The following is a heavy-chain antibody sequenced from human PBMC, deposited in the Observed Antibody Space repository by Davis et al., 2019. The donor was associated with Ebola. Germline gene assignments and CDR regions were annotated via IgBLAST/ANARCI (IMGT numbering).Heavy chain of an antibody. Sequence: PGGSLRLSCAASGFTFSSYGMHWVRQAPGKGLEWVAVISYDGSNKYYADSVKGRFTISRDNSKNTLYLQMNSLRAEDTAVYYCARDPHSSSWFDYWGQGTLVTVSS. CDR1: GFTFSSYG. CDR3: ARDPHSSSWFDY. CDR2: ISYDGSNK. V-gene: IGHV3-30*19. D-gene: IGHD6-13*01. J-gene: IGHJ4*02.